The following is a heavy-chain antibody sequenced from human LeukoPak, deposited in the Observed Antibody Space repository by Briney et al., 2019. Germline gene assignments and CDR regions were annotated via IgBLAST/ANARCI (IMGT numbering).Heavy chain of an antibody. D-gene: IGHD5-18*01. V-gene: IGHV5-51*01. J-gene: IGHJ4*02. CDR3: ARSASSGYSYGPLDY. CDR2: IYPGDSDT. Sequence: VESLKISCKGSGYSFTSYWIGWVRQMPGKGLEWMGIIYPGDSDTRYSPSFQGQVTISADKSISTAYLQWSSLKASDTAMYYCARSASSGYSYGPLDYWGQGTLVTVSS. CDR1: GYSFTSYW.